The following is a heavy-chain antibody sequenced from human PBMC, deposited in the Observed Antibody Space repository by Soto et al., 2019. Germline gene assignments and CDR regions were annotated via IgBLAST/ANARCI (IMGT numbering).Heavy chain of an antibody. Sequence: EVQLVESGGGLVQPGGSLRLSCAASGFTFSDYDMHWVRQVTGKGLEWVSGIGRTGDTYYTGSVRGRFTNSRENAKNSLYLQMNSLRAEDTAVYYWARDLGYSYGRPLASWGQGTLVTVSS. CDR2: IGRTGDT. D-gene: IGHD5-18*01. V-gene: IGHV3-13*01. CDR3: ARDLGYSYGRPLAS. CDR1: GFTFSDYD. J-gene: IGHJ4*02.